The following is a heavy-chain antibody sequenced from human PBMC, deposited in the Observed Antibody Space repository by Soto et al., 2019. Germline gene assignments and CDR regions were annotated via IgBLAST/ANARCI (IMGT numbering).Heavy chain of an antibody. CDR2: ISSDGSNK. CDR1: GFSFSSYG. Sequence: QVQLVESGGGEVRPGRSLRLSCVGSGFSFSSYGMHWVRQAPGKGLEWVAFISSDGSNKYYADSVKGRFTISRDNSRNTLYVQMDSLRVEDTAVYSCVKDVWGGSYSDYWGQGTLVTVSS. J-gene: IGHJ4*02. V-gene: IGHV3-30*18. D-gene: IGHD1-26*01. CDR3: VKDVWGGSYSDY.